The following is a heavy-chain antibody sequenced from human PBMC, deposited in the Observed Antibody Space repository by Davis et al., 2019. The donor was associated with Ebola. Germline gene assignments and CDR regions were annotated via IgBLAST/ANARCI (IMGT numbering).Heavy chain of an antibody. CDR1: GFTFSSYW. Sequence: GGSLRLSCAASGFTFSSYWMSWVRQAPGKGLEWVANIKQDGSEKYYVDSVKGRFTISRDNAKNSLYLQMNSLRAEDTAVYYCARGEKRWLQFYGMDVWGQGTTVTVSS. CDR2: IKQDGSEK. D-gene: IGHD5-24*01. J-gene: IGHJ6*02. CDR3: ARGEKRWLQFYGMDV. V-gene: IGHV3-7*04.